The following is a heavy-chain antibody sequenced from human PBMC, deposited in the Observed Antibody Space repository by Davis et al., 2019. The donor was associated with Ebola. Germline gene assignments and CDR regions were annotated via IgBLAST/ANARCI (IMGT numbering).Heavy chain of an antibody. CDR2: IYYSGST. CDR3: AKAVDYEEAFDV. Sequence: MPSETLSLTCTVSDDSFSIPTYYWSWIRQPPGKGLEWIGSIYYSGSTYYNPSLKSRVTISADSSKNPFSLRLNSVTAADTAVYYCAKAVDYEEAFDVWGQGTMVTVSS. J-gene: IGHJ3*01. D-gene: IGHD4-17*01. V-gene: IGHV4-39*02. CDR1: DDSFSIPTYY.